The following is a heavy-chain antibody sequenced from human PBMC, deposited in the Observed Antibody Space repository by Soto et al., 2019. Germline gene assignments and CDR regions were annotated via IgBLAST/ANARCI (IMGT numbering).Heavy chain of an antibody. CDR2: ISYDGSNK. CDR1: GFTFSSYG. Sequence: PGGSLRLSCAASGFTFSSYGMHWVRQAPGKGLEWVAVISYDGSNKYYADSVKGRFTISRDNSKNTLYLQMNSLRAEDTAVYYWAKDWGQTGSGLFDYWGQGTLVTVSS. D-gene: IGHD3-10*01. J-gene: IGHJ4*02. V-gene: IGHV3-30*18. CDR3: AKDWGQTGSGLFDY.